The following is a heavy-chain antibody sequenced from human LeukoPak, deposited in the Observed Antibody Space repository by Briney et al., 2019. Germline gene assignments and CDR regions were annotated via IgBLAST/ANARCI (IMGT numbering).Heavy chain of an antibody. CDR2: ISGSGGST. CDR1: GFTFSSYA. D-gene: IGHD3-22*01. J-gene: IGHJ4*02. V-gene: IGHV3-23*01. Sequence: PGGSLRLSCAASGFTFSSYAMSWVRQAPGKGLEWVSAISGSGGSTYYADSAKGRFTISRDNSKNTLYLQMNSLRAEDTAVYYCAKDLLPVKVVVIINGYDYWGQGTLVTVSS. CDR3: AKDLLPVKVVVIINGYDY.